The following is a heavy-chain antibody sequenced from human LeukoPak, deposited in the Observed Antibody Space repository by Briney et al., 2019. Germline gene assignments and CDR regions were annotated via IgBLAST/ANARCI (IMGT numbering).Heavy chain of an antibody. Sequence: PGRSLRLSCAASGFTFSSYAMHWVRQAPGKGLEWVAVISYDGSNKYYADSVKGRFTISRDNSKNTLYLQMNSLRAEDTAVYYCARDGSYYDLDVWGKGTTVTVSS. CDR2: ISYDGSNK. CDR3: ARDGSYYDLDV. CDR1: GFTFSSYA. V-gene: IGHV3-30-3*01. J-gene: IGHJ6*04. D-gene: IGHD3-16*01.